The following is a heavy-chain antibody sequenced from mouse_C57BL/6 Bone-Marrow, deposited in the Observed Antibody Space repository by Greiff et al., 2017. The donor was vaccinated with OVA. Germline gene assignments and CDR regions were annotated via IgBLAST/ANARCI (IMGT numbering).Heavy chain of an antibody. Sequence: QVQLQQSGAELVKPGASVKISCKASGYAFSSYWMNWVKQRPGKGLEWIGQIYPGDGDTNYNGKFKGKATLTADKSSSTAYMQLSSLTSEDSAVYFCARSYRTDYFDYWGQGTTLTVSS. D-gene: IGHD1-1*01. J-gene: IGHJ2*01. V-gene: IGHV1-80*01. CDR1: GYAFSSYW. CDR3: ARSYRTDYFDY. CDR2: IYPGDGDT.